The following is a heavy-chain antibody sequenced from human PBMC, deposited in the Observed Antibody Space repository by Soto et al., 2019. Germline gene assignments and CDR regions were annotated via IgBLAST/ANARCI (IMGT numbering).Heavy chain of an antibody. Sequence: SVKVSCKASGGTFSSYAISWVRQAPGQGLEWMGGIIPIFGTANYAQKFQGRVTITADESTSTAYMELSSLRSEDTAVYYCARSYQLLYYYFDYWGQGPRSPSPQ. CDR2: IIPIFGTA. V-gene: IGHV1-69*13. CDR1: GGTFSSYA. J-gene: IGHJ4*02. D-gene: IGHD2-2*02. CDR3: ARSYQLLYYYFDY.